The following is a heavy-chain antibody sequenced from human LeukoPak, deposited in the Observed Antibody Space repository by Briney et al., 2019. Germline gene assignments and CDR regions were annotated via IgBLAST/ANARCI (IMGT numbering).Heavy chain of an antibody. D-gene: IGHD3-22*01. J-gene: IGHJ3*02. Sequence: SETLSLTCAVYGGSFSGYYWSWIRQPPGKGLEWIGEINHSGSTNYNPSLKSRITISVDTSENQFSLKLSSVTAADTAVYYCAGFTYYYDSSGSQRAFDIWGQGTIVTVSS. CDR1: GGSFSGYY. CDR2: INHSGST. V-gene: IGHV4-34*01. CDR3: AGFTYYYDSSGSQRAFDI.